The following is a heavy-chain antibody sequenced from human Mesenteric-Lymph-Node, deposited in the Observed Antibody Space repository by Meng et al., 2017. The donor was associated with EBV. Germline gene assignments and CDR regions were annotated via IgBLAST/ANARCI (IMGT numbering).Heavy chain of an antibody. CDR3: ARRPYSWNFDF. Sequence: QTPLKKPGPTLVKPTQTLTLTCTFSGFSLTTSGVGVGWIRQPPGKALEWLALIYWDDDKRYSPSLKRRLTITKDTSKNQVVLTMTNMDPVDTATYYCARRPYSWNFDFWGQGTLVTVSS. D-gene: IGHD1-26*01. J-gene: IGHJ4*02. V-gene: IGHV2-5*02. CDR1: GFSLTTSGVG. CDR2: IYWDDDK.